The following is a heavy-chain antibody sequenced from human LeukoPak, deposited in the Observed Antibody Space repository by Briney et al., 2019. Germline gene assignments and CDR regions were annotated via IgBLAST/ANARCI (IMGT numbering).Heavy chain of an antibody. V-gene: IGHV3-30*18. CDR2: ISYDGSNK. D-gene: IGHD4-17*01. J-gene: IGHJ4*02. CDR1: GFTFSSYG. Sequence: GGSLRLSCAASGFTFSSYGMHWVRQAPGKGLEWVAVISYDGSNKYYADSVKGRFTISRDNSKNTLYLQMNSLRAEDTAVYYCAKEGDYASFVDYWGQGTLVTVSS. CDR3: AKEGDYASFVDY.